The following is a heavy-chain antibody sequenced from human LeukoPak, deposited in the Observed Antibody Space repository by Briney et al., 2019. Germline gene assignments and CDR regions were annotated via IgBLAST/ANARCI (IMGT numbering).Heavy chain of an antibody. V-gene: IGHV3-21*01. J-gene: IGHJ4*02. CDR1: GFTFSSYS. D-gene: IGHD3-22*01. CDR3: ARVGYYYDSSGDY. Sequence: GGSRRLSCAASGFTFSSYSMNWVRQAPGKGREWVSSISSSSSYIYYADSWKARFTISRDNAKNSLYLQMNSPRAEDTAVYYCARVGYYYDSSGDYWGQGTLVTVSS. CDR2: ISSSSSYI.